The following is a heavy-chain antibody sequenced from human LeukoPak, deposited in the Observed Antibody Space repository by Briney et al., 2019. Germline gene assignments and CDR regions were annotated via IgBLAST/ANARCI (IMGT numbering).Heavy chain of an antibody. V-gene: IGHV3-20*04. J-gene: IGHJ4*02. D-gene: IGHD3-22*01. CDR2: INWNGGST. CDR3: ARGGENDYYDSSGWGDYFDY. Sequence: GGSLRLSCAASGFTFDDYGMSWVRQAPGKGLEWVSGINWNGGSTGYADSVKGRFTISRDNAKNSLYLQMNSLRAEDTALYYCARGGENDYYDSSGWGDYFDYWGQGTLVTVSS. CDR1: GFTFDDYG.